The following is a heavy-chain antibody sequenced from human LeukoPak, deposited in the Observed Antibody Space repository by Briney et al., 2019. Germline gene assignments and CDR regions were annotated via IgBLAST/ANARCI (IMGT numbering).Heavy chain of an antibody. CDR3: ARGYSGSGSPY. D-gene: IGHD3-10*01. CDR1: GFSFSTYW. CDR2: IKPDGSQK. Sequence: GGSLRLSCEVSGFSFSTYWMSWVRQAPGKGLEWVANIKPDGSQKYYVDSVKGRFTISRDNAKNTMFLQMNSLRAEDTAVYYCARGYSGSGSPYWGQGTLVTVSS. V-gene: IGHV3-7*01. J-gene: IGHJ4*02.